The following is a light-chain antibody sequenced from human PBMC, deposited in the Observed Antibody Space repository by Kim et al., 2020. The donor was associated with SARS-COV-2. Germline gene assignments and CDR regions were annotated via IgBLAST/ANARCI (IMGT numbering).Light chain of an antibody. CDR2: GNS. V-gene: IGLV1-40*01. Sequence: RVTISCTGGSSNIGAGYDVHWYQQLPGTAATLLIYGNSSRPSGVPDRFSCSKSGTSASLAITGVQAEDEADDYCQSYDSSLSGSVFGGGTQLTVL. CDR1: SSNIGAGYD. J-gene: IGLJ3*02. CDR3: QSYDSSLSGSV.